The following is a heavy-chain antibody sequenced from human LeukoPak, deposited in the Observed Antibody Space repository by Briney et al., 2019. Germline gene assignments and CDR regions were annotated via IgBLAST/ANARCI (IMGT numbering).Heavy chain of an antibody. CDR2: ISVHNGHT. CDR1: GYTFSNYG. CDR3: AKKNYLERSGPYYFDS. J-gene: IGHJ4*02. V-gene: IGHV1-18*01. Sequence: ASVKVSCKASGYTFSNYGISWVRQAPGQGLEWMGWISVHNGHTNYAQNLQGRVTMTTDTSTSTAYMELRSPRSDDTAVYYCAKKNYLERSGPYYFDSGGQGTLVTVSS. D-gene: IGHD3-22*01.